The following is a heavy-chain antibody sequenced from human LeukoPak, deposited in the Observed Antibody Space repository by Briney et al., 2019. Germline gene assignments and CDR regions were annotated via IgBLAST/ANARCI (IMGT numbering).Heavy chain of an antibody. CDR1: GYTFTSYY. D-gene: IGHD6-6*01. Sequence: ASVKVSCKASGYTFTSYYMHWVRQAPGQGLEWMGTINPSGGSTSCAQKFQGRVTMTRDTSTSTVYMELSSLRSEDTAVYYCARDPSYSSSPNNWYDPWGQGTLVTVSS. CDR3: ARDPSYSSSPNNWYDP. V-gene: IGHV1-46*01. CDR2: INPSGGST. J-gene: IGHJ5*02.